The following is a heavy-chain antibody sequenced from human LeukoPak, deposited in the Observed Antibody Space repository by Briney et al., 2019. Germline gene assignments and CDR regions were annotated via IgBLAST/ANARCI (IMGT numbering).Heavy chain of an antibody. CDR2: INPNSGGT. J-gene: IGHJ4*02. D-gene: IGHD2-2*01. V-gene: IGHV1-2*02. CDR3: ANLGVRTDCSSTSCTHPFDY. Sequence: GASVKVSCKASGYTFTGYYMHWVRQAPGQGLEWMGCINPNSGGTNYAQKFQGRVTMTRDTSISTAYMELSRLRSDDTAVYYCANLGVRTDCSSTSCTHPFDYWGQGTLVTVSS. CDR1: GYTFTGYY.